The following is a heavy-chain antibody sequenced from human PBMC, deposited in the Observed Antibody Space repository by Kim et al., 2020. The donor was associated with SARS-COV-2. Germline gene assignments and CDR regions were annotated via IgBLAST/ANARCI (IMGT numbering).Heavy chain of an antibody. CDR3: ARGPTRVYILTGYFYYGMDV. J-gene: IGHJ6*02. D-gene: IGHD3-9*01. CDR1: GGSFSGYY. V-gene: IGHV4-34*01. CDR2: INHSGST. Sequence: SETLSLTCAVYGGSFSGYYWSWIRQPPGKGLEWIGEINHSGSTNYNPSLKSRVTISVDTSKNQFSLKLSYVTAADTAVYYCARGPTRVYILTGYFYYGMDVWCQGTTV.